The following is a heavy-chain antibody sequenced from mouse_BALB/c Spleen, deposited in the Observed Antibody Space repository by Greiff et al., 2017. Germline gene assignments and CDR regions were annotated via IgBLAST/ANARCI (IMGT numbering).Heavy chain of an antibody. D-gene: IGHD3-1*01. CDR2: IWSGGST. V-gene: IGHV2-2*02. J-gene: IGHJ4*01. CDR3: ARSRDEGYAMDY. CDR1: GFSLTSYG. Sequence: VKLMESGPGLVQPSQSLSITCTVSGFSLTSYGVHWVRQSPGKGLEWLGVIWSGGSTDYNAAFISRLSISKDNSKSQVFFKMNSLQANDTAIYYCARSRDEGYAMDYWGQGTSVTVSS.